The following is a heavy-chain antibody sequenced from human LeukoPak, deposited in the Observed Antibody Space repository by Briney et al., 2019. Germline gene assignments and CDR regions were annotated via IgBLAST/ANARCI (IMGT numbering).Heavy chain of an antibody. J-gene: IGHJ3*02. CDR2: TYSDSST. V-gene: IGHV3-53*01. CDR1: GFTVSNNY. D-gene: IGHD2-21*02. Sequence: GGSLRLSCAASGFTVSNNYMSWVRQAPGKGLEWVSITYSDSSTNYADSVKGRFTISRDTSQNTLSLQMSSLRAEDMAVYYCVRKNRDFNAAFDIWGQGTVVTVSS. CDR3: VRKNRDFNAAFDI.